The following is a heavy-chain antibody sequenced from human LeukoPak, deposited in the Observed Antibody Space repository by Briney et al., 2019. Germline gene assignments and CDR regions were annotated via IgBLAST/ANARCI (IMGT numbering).Heavy chain of an antibody. CDR3: ARGGTVVTPTDYYYYYMDV. Sequence: PSETLSLTCTVSGGSISSYYWSWIPQPPGKGLEWIGYIYYSGSTKYNPSLKSRVTISVDTSKNQFSLKLSSVTAADTAVYYCARGGTVVTPTDYYYYYMDVWGKGTTVTVSS. CDR1: GGSISSYY. V-gene: IGHV4-59*08. CDR2: IYYSGST. J-gene: IGHJ6*03. D-gene: IGHD4-23*01.